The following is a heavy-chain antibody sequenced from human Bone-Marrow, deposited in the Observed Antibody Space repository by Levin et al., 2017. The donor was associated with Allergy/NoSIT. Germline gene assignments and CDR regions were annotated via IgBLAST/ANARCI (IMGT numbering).Heavy chain of an antibody. CDR1: GFTFSSYG. CDR2: ISYDGSNK. Sequence: QSGGSLRLSCAASGFTFSSYGMHWVRQAPGKGLEWVAVISYDGSNKYYADSVKGRFTISRDNSKNTLYLQMNSLRAEDTAVYYCAKVPYSSSWYGKEYNWFDPWGQGTLVTVSS. D-gene: IGHD6-13*01. CDR3: AKVPYSSSWYGKEYNWFDP. J-gene: IGHJ5*02. V-gene: IGHV3-30*18.